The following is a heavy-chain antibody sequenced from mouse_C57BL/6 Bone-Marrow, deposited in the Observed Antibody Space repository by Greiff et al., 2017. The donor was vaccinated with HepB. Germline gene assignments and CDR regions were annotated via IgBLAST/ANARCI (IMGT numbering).Heavy chain of an antibody. CDR2: INPGSGGT. J-gene: IGHJ4*01. CDR3: ARDDPFYAMDY. Sequence: VQLQESGAELVRPGTSVKVSCKASGYAFTNYLIEWVKQRPGQGLEWIGVINPGSGGTNYNEKFKGKATLTADKSSSTDYMQLSSLTSEDSAVYFCARDDPFYAMDYWGQGTSVTVSS. V-gene: IGHV1-54*01. D-gene: IGHD2-3*01. CDR1: GYAFTNYL.